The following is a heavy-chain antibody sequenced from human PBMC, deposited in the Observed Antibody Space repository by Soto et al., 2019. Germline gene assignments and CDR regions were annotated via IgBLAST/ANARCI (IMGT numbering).Heavy chain of an antibody. CDR2: ISAYNGNT. CDR1: GYTFTIYG. Sequence: ASVKVSCKASGYTFTIYGISWVLQAPGQGLEWMGWISAYNGNTNYAQKLQGRVTMTTDTSTSTAYMELRSLRSDDTAVYYCAILCPGDRLDYWGQGTLVTVSS. D-gene: IGHD4-17*01. CDR3: AILCPGDRLDY. J-gene: IGHJ4*02. V-gene: IGHV1-18*01.